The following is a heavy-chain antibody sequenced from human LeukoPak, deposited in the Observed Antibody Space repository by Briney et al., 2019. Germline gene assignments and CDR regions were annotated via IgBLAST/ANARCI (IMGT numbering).Heavy chain of an antibody. V-gene: IGHV3-53*01. J-gene: IGHJ2*01. CDR2: LYSGDST. Sequence: GGSLRPSCAASGFTVSTKYMNWVRQAPGKGLEWVSILYSGDSTYYADSVKGRFIVSRDNSKNTLYLQMNALRADDTAVYYCARVGDHYHWYLDLWGRGTLVTVSS. CDR3: ARVGDHYHWYLDL. CDR1: GFTVSTKY. D-gene: IGHD3-10*01.